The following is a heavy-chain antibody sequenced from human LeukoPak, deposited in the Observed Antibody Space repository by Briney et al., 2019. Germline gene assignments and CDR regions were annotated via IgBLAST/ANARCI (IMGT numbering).Heavy chain of an antibody. Sequence: GRSLRLSCAASGFTFSSYAMHWVRQAPGKGLEWVSVIYSGGSTYYANSVKGRFTISRDNSKNTLYLQMNSLRAEDTAVYYCARALSGSYARGYYYGMDVWGQGTTVTVSS. CDR3: ARALSGSYARGYYYGMDV. CDR1: GFTFSSYA. J-gene: IGHJ6*02. CDR2: IYSGGST. V-gene: IGHV3-53*01. D-gene: IGHD1-26*01.